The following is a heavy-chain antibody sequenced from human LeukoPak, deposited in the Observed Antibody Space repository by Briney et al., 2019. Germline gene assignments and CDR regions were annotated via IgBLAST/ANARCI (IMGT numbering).Heavy chain of an antibody. CDR1: GGTFSIYA. J-gene: IGHJ4*02. CDR3: ARVAFCGGDCYSNY. V-gene: IGHV1-69*01. CDR2: IIPIFGTA. D-gene: IGHD2-21*02. Sequence: SVKVSCKASGGTFSIYAISWVRQAPGQGLEWMGGIIPIFGTANYAQKFQGRVTITADESTSTAYMELSSLRSEDTAVYYCARVAFCGGDCYSNYWGQGTLVTVSS.